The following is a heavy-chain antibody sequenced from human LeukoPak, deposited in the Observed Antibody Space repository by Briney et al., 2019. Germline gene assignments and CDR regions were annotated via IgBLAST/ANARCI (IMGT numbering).Heavy chain of an antibody. V-gene: IGHV3-30-3*01. CDR1: GFTFSSYA. CDR3: ARVSSGWIDY. Sequence: GGSLRLSCAASGFTFSSYAMHWVRQAPGKGLEWVAVISYDGSNKYYADSVKGRFTISRDNSKNTLYLQMNSLRAEGTAVYYCARVSSGWIDYWGQGTLVTVSS. J-gene: IGHJ4*02. CDR2: ISYDGSNK. D-gene: IGHD6-19*01.